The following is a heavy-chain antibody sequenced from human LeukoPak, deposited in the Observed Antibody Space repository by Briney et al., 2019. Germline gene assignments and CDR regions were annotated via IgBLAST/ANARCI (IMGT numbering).Heavy chain of an antibody. CDR1: GFTFSSYA. V-gene: IGHV3-30-3*01. CDR3: ARASAPTIYYYYGMDV. Sequence: PGRSLRLSCAASGFTFSSYAMHWVRQAPGKGLEWVAVISYDGSNKYYADSVKGRFTISRDNSKNTLYLQMNSLRAEDTAVYYCARASAPTIYYYYGMDVWGQGTTVTVSS. CDR2: ISYDGSNK. J-gene: IGHJ6*02.